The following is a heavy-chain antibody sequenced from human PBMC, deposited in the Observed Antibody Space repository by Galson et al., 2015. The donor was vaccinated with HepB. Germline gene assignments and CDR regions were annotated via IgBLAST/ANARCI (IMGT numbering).Heavy chain of an antibody. Sequence: SVKVSCKASGGAFSSDGVSWVRQAPGQGLEWMGGSIPMFDIPNYAPRFHGRVTLNADESASTVYMEVSSLRSEDTAVYYCARGRWQLVRLETLDYYYYGMDVWGQGTTVIVSS. V-gene: IGHV1-69*13. D-gene: IGHD6-6*01. CDR2: SIPMFDIP. J-gene: IGHJ6*02. CDR3: ARGRWQLVRLETLDYYYYGMDV. CDR1: GGAFSSDG.